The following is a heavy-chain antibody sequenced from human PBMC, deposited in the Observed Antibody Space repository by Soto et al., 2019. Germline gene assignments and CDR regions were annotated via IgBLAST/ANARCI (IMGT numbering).Heavy chain of an antibody. CDR2: ISSSSSYT. V-gene: IGHV3-21*05. J-gene: IGHJ4*02. CDR1: GFTFSSYN. D-gene: IGHD6-19*01. Sequence: GGSLRLSCAASGFTFSSYNMNWVRQAPGKGLEWVSYISSSSSYTNYADSVKGRFTISRDNAKNSLYLQMNSLRAEDTAVYYCARDSSGWYTGIFDYWGQGTLVTVSS. CDR3: ARDSSGWYTGIFDY.